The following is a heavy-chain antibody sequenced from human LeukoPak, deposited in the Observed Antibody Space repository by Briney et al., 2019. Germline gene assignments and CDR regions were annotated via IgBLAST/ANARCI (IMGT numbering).Heavy chain of an antibody. CDR3: AKGRYSSSWTGFDY. Sequence: PGGSLRLSCAASGFTFSSYSMNWVRQAPGKGLEWVSAISGSGGSTYYADSVKGRFTISRDNSKNTLYLQMNSLRAEDTAVYYCAKGRYSSSWTGFDYWGQGTLVTVSS. D-gene: IGHD6-13*01. CDR2: ISGSGGST. CDR1: GFTFSSYS. J-gene: IGHJ4*02. V-gene: IGHV3-23*01.